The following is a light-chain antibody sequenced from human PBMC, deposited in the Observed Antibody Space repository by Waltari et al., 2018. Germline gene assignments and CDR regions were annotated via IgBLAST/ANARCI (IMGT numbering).Light chain of an antibody. J-gene: IGKJ4*01. V-gene: IGKV1-9*01. CDR3: QQLNSYPLT. Sequence: DIQLTQSPSLLSASLRDRVAITSRASQGISNYLAWYQPKPGKAPNPLIYSASTLQSGVPSRFSGSGSGTEFSLTISSLQPEDFATYYCQQLNSYPLTFGGGTKVEIK. CDR1: QGISNY. CDR2: SAS.